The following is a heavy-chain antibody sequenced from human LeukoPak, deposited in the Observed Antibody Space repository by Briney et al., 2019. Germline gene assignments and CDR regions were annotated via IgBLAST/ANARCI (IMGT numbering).Heavy chain of an antibody. J-gene: IGHJ4*02. CDR1: GGSISSSNYY. CDR3: ARGPLESSGLEYYFDY. D-gene: IGHD6-19*01. V-gene: IGHV4-39*07. Sequence: PSETLSLTCTVSGGSISSSNYYWGWIRQPPGKGLEWIGSIYYSGSTYNNPSLKSRVTISLDTSKNQFSLKLSSVTAADTAVYYCARGPLESSGLEYYFDYWGQGTLVTVSS. CDR2: IYYSGST.